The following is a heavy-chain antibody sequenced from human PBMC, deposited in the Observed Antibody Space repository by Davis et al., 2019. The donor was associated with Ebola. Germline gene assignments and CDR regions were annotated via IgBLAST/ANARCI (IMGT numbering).Heavy chain of an antibody. J-gene: IGHJ4*02. CDR3: VKGRYYYGSGRPSGDS. V-gene: IGHV3-30*18. D-gene: IGHD3-10*01. CDR1: GTTFRSYG. CDR2: NCFDGSQT. Sequence: GSLLRPPFAAPGTTFRSYGMNWVRQAPGKGLDWGADNCFDGSQTDYADSVKGRFPISRDNSKNTVDLQMHSLRAEDTAVYYCVKGRYYYGSGRPSGDSWGQGTLVTVSS.